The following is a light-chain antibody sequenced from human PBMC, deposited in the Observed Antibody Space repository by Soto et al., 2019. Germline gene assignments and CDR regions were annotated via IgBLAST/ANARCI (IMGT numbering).Light chain of an antibody. V-gene: IGKV3-11*01. CDR2: DAS. J-gene: IGKJ5*01. CDR3: QQRSNWPIT. CDR1: QNVNSY. Sequence: EIVLTQSPATLSLSPGERATLSCRASQNVNSYITWYQQKPGQAPRLLIYDASNRATGIPARFSGGGSGTDFTLTINSLEPEDFAVYYCQQRSNWPITFGQGTRLEIK.